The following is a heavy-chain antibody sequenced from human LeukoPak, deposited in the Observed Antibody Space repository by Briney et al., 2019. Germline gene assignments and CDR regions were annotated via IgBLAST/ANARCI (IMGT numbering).Heavy chain of an antibody. CDR2: IYSGGST. V-gene: IGHV3-53*01. CDR3: ARESSGYYFDY. Sequence: SGGSLRLSCAASGFTVSSNYMNWVRQAPGKGLEWVSVIYSGGSTYYADSVKGRFTISRDSSKNTLYLRMNTLRAEDTAVYYCARESSGYYFDYWGQGTLVTVSS. D-gene: IGHD6-25*01. CDR1: GFTVSSNY. J-gene: IGHJ4*02.